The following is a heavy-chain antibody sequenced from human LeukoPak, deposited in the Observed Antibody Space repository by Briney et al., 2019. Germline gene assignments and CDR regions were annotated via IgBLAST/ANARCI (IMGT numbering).Heavy chain of an antibody. CDR3: TSTGF. J-gene: IGHJ4*02. CDR1: GFTFSSYS. Sequence: AGGSLRLSCAASGFTFSSYSMNWVRQAPGRGLEWIGFIRSITYGGTTEYAASVRGRFTISRDDSKSIASLQMNSLKTEDTAVYYCTSTGFWGQGTLVTVSS. D-gene: IGHD7-27*01. CDR2: IRSITYGGTT. V-gene: IGHV3-49*04.